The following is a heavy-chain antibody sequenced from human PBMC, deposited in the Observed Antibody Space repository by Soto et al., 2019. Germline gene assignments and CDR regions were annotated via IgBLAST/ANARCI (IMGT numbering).Heavy chain of an antibody. D-gene: IGHD2-2*01. V-gene: IGHV4-30-4*01. CDR1: GGSISSGDYY. Sequence: SETLSLTCTVSGGSISSGDYYWSWIRQPPGKGLEWIGYIYYSGSTYYNPSLKSRVTISVDTSKNQFSLKLSSVTAADTAVYYCARGGDFIVVVLAGWFDPWGQGTLVTVSS. CDR3: ARGGDFIVVVLAGWFDP. J-gene: IGHJ5*02. CDR2: IYYSGST.